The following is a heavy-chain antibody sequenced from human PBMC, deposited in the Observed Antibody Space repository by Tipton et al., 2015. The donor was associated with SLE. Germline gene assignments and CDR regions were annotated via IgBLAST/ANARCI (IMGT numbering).Heavy chain of an antibody. V-gene: IGHV3-66*01. Sequence: SLRLSCVVSGFTVSDYYMSWVRQAPGKGLEWVSVMYADGSTFYADSVTGRLAISRDNSKNTLYLQLTSLRAEDSAVYYCARASSGYRLDGMDVWGQRTTVTVSS. CDR1: GFTVSDYY. D-gene: IGHD3-22*01. CDR2: MYADGST. J-gene: IGHJ6*02. CDR3: ARASSGYRLDGMDV.